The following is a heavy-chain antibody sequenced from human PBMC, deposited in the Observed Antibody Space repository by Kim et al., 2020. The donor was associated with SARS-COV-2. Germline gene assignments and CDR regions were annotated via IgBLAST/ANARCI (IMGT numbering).Heavy chain of an antibody. CDR1: GGSISSYY. Sequence: SETLSLTCTVSGGSISSYYWSWIRQPPGKGLEWIGYIYYSGSTNYNPSLKSRVTISVDTSKNQFSLKLSSVTAADTAVYYCARGPRTGVWFGDNWFDPWGQGTLVTVSS. CDR3: ARGPRTGVWFGDNWFDP. J-gene: IGHJ5*02. CDR2: IYYSGST. V-gene: IGHV4-59*13. D-gene: IGHD3-10*01.